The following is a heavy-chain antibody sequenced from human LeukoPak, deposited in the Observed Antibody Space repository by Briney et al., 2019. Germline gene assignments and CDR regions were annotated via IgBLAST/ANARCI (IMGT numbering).Heavy chain of an antibody. CDR1: GGSFCCYY. V-gene: IGHV4-34*01. CDR3: AKGLSYYYDSSGSPNWFDP. J-gene: IGHJ5*02. Sequence: SETLSLTCAVYGGSFCCYYWSWIPQPPGKGLGWIGEINHSGSTNYNPSLKSRVTISVDTSKNQFSLKLSSVTAADTAVYYCAKGLSYYYDSSGSPNWFDPWGQGTLVTVSS. D-gene: IGHD3-22*01. CDR2: INHSGST.